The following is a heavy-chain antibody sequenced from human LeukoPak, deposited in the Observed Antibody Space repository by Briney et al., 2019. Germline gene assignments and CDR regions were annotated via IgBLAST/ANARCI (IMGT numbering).Heavy chain of an antibody. CDR3: TTLHFWSGYYTFYNWFDP. D-gene: IGHD3-3*02. V-gene: IGHV3-15*01. CDR2: IKSKTDGGTT. CDR1: GFTFSNAW. J-gene: IGHJ5*02. Sequence: PGGSLRLSCAASGFTFSNAWMSWVRQAPGKGLEWVGRIKSKTDGGTTDYAAPVKGRFTISRDDSKNTPYLQMNSLKTEDTAVYYCTTLHFWSGYYTFYNWFDPWGQGTLVTVSS.